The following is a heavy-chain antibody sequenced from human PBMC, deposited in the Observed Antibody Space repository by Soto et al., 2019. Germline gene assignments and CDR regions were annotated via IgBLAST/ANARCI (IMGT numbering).Heavy chain of an antibody. D-gene: IGHD1-1*01. CDR2: IYYSGTS. J-gene: IGHJ5*02. Sequence: QLQLQESGPGLVKPSETLSLTCTVSGGSISDDTYYWGWIRHPPGKGLEGIGSIYYSGTSYSTPSLESRVAMSVDTSKKQMSLMLMSVTAGDTAVYDCARLHCLRPNCVPLDPWGQGTLVIVSS. CDR1: GGSISDDTYY. CDR3: ARLHCLRPNCVPLDP. V-gene: IGHV4-39*01.